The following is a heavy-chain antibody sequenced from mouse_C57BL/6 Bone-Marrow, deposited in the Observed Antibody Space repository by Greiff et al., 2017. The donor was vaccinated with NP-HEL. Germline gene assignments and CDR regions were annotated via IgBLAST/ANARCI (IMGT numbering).Heavy chain of an antibody. CDR1: GYTFTSYW. CDR3: ARCGAY. CDR2: IDPSDSYT. V-gene: IGHV1-59*01. Sequence: VKLQQPGAELVRPGTSVKLSCKASGYTFTSYWMHWVKQRPGQGLEWIGVIDPSDSYTNYNQKFKGKATLTVDTSSSTAYMQLSSLTSEDSAVYYCARCGAYWGQGTLVTVSA. J-gene: IGHJ3*01.